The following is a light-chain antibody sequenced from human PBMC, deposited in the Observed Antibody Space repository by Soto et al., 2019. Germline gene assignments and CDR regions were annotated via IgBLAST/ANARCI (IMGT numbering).Light chain of an antibody. J-gene: IGKJ4*01. CDR2: DTS. CDR3: QQRSSWLT. V-gene: IGKV3-11*01. CDR1: QSIRNF. Sequence: ETVLTQSPATLSLSPGERATLSCRASQSIRNFLAWYQQKPGQAPRLLIYDTSNRATGIPARFSGSGSGTDFTLTISSLEHEDCAVYYCQQRSSWLTFGGGTKVEIK.